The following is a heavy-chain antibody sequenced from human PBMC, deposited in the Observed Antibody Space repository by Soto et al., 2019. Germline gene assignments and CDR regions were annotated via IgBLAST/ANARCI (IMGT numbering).Heavy chain of an antibody. CDR1: GGSITSGDYY. Sequence: PSETLSLTYTVSGGSITSGDYYWSWIRQHPGKGLEWIGYIYYSGSTYYNPSLKSRVTISVDTSKNQFSLKLSSVTAADTAVYYCARAPRGNYGYPSYFDYWGRGTLVTVSS. CDR3: ARAPRGNYGYPSYFDY. D-gene: IGHD3-10*01. CDR2: IYYSGST. V-gene: IGHV4-31*03. J-gene: IGHJ4*02.